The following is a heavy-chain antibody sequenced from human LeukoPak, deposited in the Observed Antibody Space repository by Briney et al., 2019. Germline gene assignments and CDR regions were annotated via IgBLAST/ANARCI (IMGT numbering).Heavy chain of an antibody. CDR1: GGSFSGYY. Sequence: SETLSLTCAVYGGSFSGYYWSWIREPPGKGLDWIGEINHSGSTNYNPSLKSRVTISVDTSKNQFSLKLSSVTAADTAVYYCARGSILWLKGYFDYWGQGTLVTVSS. J-gene: IGHJ4*02. CDR3: ARGSILWLKGYFDY. V-gene: IGHV4-34*01. D-gene: IGHD2-21*01. CDR2: INHSGST.